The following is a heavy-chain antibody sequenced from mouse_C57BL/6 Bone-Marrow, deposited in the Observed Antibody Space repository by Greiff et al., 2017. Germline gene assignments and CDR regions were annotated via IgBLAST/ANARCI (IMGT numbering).Heavy chain of an antibody. D-gene: IGHD2-4*01. V-gene: IGHV14-3*01. CDR3: ALIYYDYDGAMDY. CDR2: IDPANGNT. CDR1: GFNIKNTY. Sequence: VQLKESVAELVRPGASVKLSCTASGFNIKNTYMHWVKQRPEQGLEWIGRIDPANGNTKYAPKFQGKATITADTSSNTAYLQLISLTSEDTAIYYCALIYYDYDGAMDYWGQGTSVTVSS. J-gene: IGHJ4*01.